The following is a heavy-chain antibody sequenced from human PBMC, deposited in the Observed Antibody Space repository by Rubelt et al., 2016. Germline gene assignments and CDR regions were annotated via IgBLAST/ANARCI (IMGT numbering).Heavy chain of an antibody. CDR1: GGFISGSDYY. V-gene: IGHV4-39*02. J-gene: IGHJ5*02. D-gene: IGHD2-21*01. CDR3: AGGLVVGATPGCFDP. CDR2: IYYSGII. Sequence: QLQLQESGPGLVKPSETLSLTCSVSGGFISGSDYYWGWIRQPPGKGLAWIGRIYYSGIIPYIPSLKSRVPIIVDTSKNHFPLKLGTVTSAETAVYYGAGGLVVGATPGCFDPWGQGTLVTVS.